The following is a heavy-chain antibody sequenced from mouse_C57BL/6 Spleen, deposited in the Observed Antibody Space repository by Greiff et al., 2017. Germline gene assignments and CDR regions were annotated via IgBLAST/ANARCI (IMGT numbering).Heavy chain of an antibody. J-gene: IGHJ3*01. V-gene: IGHV5-16*01. Sequence: EVQLVQSEAGLVQPGASVKLSCTASGFTFTDYYMAWVRQGPEKGLEWIANINYNGSSTNYLDTLKSRFIISRDNATNILYLQMSSLKSEDTATYYCARDSSGYFAYWGQGTLVTVSA. CDR3: ARDSSGYFAY. D-gene: IGHD3-2*02. CDR2: INYNGSST. CDR1: GFTFTDYY.